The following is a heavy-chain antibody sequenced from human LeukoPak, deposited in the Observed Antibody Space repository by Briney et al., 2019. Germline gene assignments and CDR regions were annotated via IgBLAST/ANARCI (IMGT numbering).Heavy chain of an antibody. CDR2: ISETGDRK. D-gene: IGHD1-1*01. Sequence: GGSLRLSCAASRFTFNNYGMSWVRQAPGKGLEWVSSISETGDRKYYADSVQGRFTISRDNSKNTLYLQMNSLRSEDTALYYCAKVWRGNYYDYWGQGTLVTVSS. J-gene: IGHJ4*02. V-gene: IGHV3-23*01. CDR3: AKVWRGNYYDY. CDR1: RFTFNNYG.